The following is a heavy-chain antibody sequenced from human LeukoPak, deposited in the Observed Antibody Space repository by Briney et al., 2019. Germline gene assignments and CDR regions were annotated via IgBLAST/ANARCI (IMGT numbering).Heavy chain of an antibody. J-gene: IGHJ4*02. Sequence: GGSLRLSCAASGFTFSSYAMSWVRQAPGKGLEWVSAISGSGGSTYYADSVKGRFTISRDNSKNTLYLQMNSLRAEDTAVYYCAKDGLEYSNYPPVFDYWGQGTLVTVSS. V-gene: IGHV3-23*01. CDR1: GFTFSSYA. D-gene: IGHD4-11*01. CDR3: AKDGLEYSNYPPVFDY. CDR2: ISGSGGST.